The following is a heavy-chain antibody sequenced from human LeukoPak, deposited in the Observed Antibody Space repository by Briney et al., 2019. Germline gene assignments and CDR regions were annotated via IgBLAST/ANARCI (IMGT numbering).Heavy chain of an antibody. D-gene: IGHD1-26*01. CDR1: GFPFSSYA. Sequence: GGSLRLSCSASGFPFSSYAMHWVRQAPGKGLEYVSAISSNGGTTYYADSVKGRFTISRDNSKNTLYLQMSSLRAEDSAVYYCARDAPELGSYYALAYWGQGTLVTVSS. J-gene: IGHJ4*02. CDR3: ARDAPELGSYYALAY. CDR2: ISSNGGTT. V-gene: IGHV3-64D*06.